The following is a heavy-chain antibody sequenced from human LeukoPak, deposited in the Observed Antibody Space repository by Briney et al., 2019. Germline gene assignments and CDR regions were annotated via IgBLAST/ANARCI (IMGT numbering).Heavy chain of an antibody. CDR3: ARGYSGYTSFDY. V-gene: IGHV4-4*09. D-gene: IGHD5-12*01. J-gene: IGHJ4*02. CDR2: IYTSGST. Sequence: PSETLSLTCTVSGGSISSHYWSWIRQPPGKGLEWIGYIYTSGSTNYNPSLKSRVTISVDTSKNQFSLKLSSVTAADTAVYYCARGYSGYTSFDYWGQGTLVTVSS. CDR1: GGSISSHY.